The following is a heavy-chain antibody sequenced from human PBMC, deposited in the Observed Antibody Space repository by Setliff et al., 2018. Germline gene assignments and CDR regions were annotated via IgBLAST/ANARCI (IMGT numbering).Heavy chain of an antibody. Sequence: ASVKVSCKASGYTFTRYGISWVRQAPGQGLEWVGRINPDSGGTNYAQKFQGRVTMTRDTSISTAYMELSRLRSEDTAVYYCARGLIVLPGPSGDMGYFDYWGQGTLVTVSS. D-gene: IGHD2-8*01. V-gene: IGHV1-2*06. CDR2: INPDSGGT. CDR1: GYTFTRYG. CDR3: ARGLIVLPGPSGDMGYFDY. J-gene: IGHJ4*02.